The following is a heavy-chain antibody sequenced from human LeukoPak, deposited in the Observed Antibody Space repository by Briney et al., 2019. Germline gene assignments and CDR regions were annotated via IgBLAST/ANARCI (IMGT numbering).Heavy chain of an antibody. J-gene: IGHJ4*02. V-gene: IGHV3-7*01. CDR2: IKQDGSEK. D-gene: IGHD3-3*01. CDR3: ARDVDFGVVITFDY. Sequence: GGSLRLSCAASGFSFSSYWMSWVRHPPGKGLEWVANIKQDGSEKYYVDSVKGRFTIARDNAKNSLYLQMNSLRAEDTAVYYCARDVDFGVVITFDYWGQGTLVTVSS. CDR1: GFSFSSYW.